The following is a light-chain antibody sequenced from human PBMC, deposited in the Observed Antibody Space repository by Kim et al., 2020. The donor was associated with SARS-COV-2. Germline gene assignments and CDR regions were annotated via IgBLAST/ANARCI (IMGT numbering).Light chain of an antibody. V-gene: IGKV2-30*02. J-gene: IGKJ2*01. Sequence: DVVMTQSPLSLPVTLGQPASISCRSSQSLVHSDGNTYLNWFQQRPGQSPRRLIYKVSNRDSGVPDRFSGSGSGTDFTLKISRVEAEDIGVYYCMQGTFWPLTFGQGTKLEI. CDR3: MQGTFWPLT. CDR2: KVS. CDR1: QSLVHSDGNTY.